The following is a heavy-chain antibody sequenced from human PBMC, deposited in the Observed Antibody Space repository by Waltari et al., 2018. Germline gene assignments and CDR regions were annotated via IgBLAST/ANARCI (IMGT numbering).Heavy chain of an antibody. Sequence: EVQLVEYGGGLTQPGGSLRLSCAASGFTVRNNYMSWVHQAPGKGLEWVSVIYSGGSTYYADSVKGRFTISRDNSKNTLYLQMNSLSAEDTAVYYCARDLGYTSRQYAFDIWGQGTMVTVSS. CDR3: ARDLGYTSRQYAFDI. D-gene: IGHD5-18*01. V-gene: IGHV3-53*01. J-gene: IGHJ3*02. CDR1: GFTVRNNY. CDR2: IYSGGST.